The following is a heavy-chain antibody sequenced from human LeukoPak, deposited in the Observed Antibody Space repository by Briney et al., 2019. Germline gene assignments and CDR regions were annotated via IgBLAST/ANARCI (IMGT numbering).Heavy chain of an antibody. CDR1: GGSISSGGYS. CDR3: ARGMGGYCSGGSCPPDY. D-gene: IGHD2-15*01. CDR2: IYYSGST. J-gene: IGHJ4*02. Sequence: SETLSLTCAVSGGSISSGGYSWSWIRQPPGKGLEWIGYIYYSGSTNYNPSLKSRVTISVDTSKNQFSLKLSSVTAADTAVYYCARGMGGYCSGGSCPPDYWGRGTLVTVSS. V-gene: IGHV4-61*08.